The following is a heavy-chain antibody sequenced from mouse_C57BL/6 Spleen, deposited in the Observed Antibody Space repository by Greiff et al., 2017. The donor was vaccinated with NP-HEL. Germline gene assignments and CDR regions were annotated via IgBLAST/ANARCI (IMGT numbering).Heavy chain of an antibody. D-gene: IGHD1-1*01. V-gene: IGHV5-9*01. Sequence: EVNLVESGGGLVKPGGSLKLSCAASGFTFSSYTMSWVRQTPEKRLEWVATISGGGGNTYYPDSVKGRFTISRDNAKNTLYLQMSSLRSEDTALYYCARHYYGCYAMDYWGQGTSVTVSS. CDR2: ISGGGGNT. CDR1: GFTFSSYT. J-gene: IGHJ4*01. CDR3: ARHYYGCYAMDY.